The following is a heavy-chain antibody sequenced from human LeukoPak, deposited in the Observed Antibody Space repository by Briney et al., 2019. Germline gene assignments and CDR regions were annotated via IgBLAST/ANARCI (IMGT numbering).Heavy chain of an antibody. CDR3: ARGGNVLSQCYDFWSGYYTGDY. Sequence: ASVKVSCKASGYTFTSYGISWVRQAPGQGLEWMGWISAYNGNTNYAQKLQGRVTMTTDTSTSTAYMELRSLRSDDTAVYYCARGGNVLSQCYDFWSGYYTGDYWGQGTLVTVSS. D-gene: IGHD3-3*01. J-gene: IGHJ4*02. CDR2: ISAYNGNT. V-gene: IGHV1-18*01. CDR1: GYTFTSYG.